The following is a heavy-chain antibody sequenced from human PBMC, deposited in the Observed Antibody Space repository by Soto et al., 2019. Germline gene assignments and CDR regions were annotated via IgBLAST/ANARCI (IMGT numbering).Heavy chain of an antibody. V-gene: IGHV3-74*01. D-gene: IGHD2-15*01. CDR3: ARGICSGGSCPFQH. J-gene: IGHJ1*01. Sequence: GGSLRLSCAASGVTFSSYWMHWVRQAPGKGLVWVSRINSDGSSTSYADSVKGRFTISRDNAKNTLYLQMNSLRAEDTAVYYCARGICSGGSCPFQHWGQGTLVTVSS. CDR1: GVTFSSYW. CDR2: INSDGSST.